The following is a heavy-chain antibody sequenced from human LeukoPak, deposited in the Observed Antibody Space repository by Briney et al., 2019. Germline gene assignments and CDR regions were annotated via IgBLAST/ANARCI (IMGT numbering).Heavy chain of an antibody. J-gene: IGHJ3*02. D-gene: IGHD5-18*01. V-gene: IGHV3-30-3*01. CDR3: AREGTAMYKDAFDI. Sequence: GGSLRLSCAASGFTFSSYAMHWVRQAPGKGLEWVAVISYDGSNKYYADSVKGRFTISRDNSKNTLYLQMNSLRAEDTAVYYCAREGTAMYKDAFDIWGQGTMVTVSS. CDR2: ISYDGSNK. CDR1: GFTFSSYA.